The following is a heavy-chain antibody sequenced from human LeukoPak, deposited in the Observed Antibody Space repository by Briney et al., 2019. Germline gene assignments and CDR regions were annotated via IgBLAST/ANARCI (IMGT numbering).Heavy chain of an antibody. CDR2: FDPEDGET. D-gene: IGHD1-26*01. Sequence: GASVKVSCKASGYTFTSYYMHWVRQAPGKGLEWMGGFDPEDGETIYAQKFQGRVTMTEDTSTDTAYMELSSLRSEDTAVYYCATLQRSYWGHKNFDYWGQGTLVTVSS. J-gene: IGHJ4*02. CDR3: ATLQRSYWGHKNFDY. CDR1: GYTFTSYY. V-gene: IGHV1-24*01.